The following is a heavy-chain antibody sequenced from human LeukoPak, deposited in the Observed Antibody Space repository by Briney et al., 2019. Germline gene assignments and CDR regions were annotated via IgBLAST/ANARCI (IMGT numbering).Heavy chain of an antibody. CDR2: IIPIFGTA. CDR3: ATDPGRYYGSGSFSYYYYYMEV. J-gene: IGHJ6*03. V-gene: IGHV1-69*05. Sequence: ASVKVSCKASGGTFSSYAISWVRQAPGQGLEWMGGIIPIFGTANYAQNFQGRVTMTRDMSTSTVYMELSSLRSEDTAVYYCATDPGRYYGSGSFSYYYYYMEVWGKGTTVTVSS. D-gene: IGHD3-10*01. CDR1: GGTFSSYA.